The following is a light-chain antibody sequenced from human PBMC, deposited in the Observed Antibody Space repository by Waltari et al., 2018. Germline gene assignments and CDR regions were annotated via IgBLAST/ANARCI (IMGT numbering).Light chain of an antibody. CDR2: DAS. V-gene: IGKV3-11*01. Sequence: LSLSPGERATLSCRASQSVSRYLAWYQQKPGQAPRLLVYDASSRATGIPARFSGSGSGTDFTLTISSLEPEDFAVYYCQQRSSWPSITFGPGTKVDLK. CDR3: QQRSSWPSIT. J-gene: IGKJ3*01. CDR1: QSVSRY.